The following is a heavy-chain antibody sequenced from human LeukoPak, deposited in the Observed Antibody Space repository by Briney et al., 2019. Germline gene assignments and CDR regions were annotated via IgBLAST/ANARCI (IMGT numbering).Heavy chain of an antibody. D-gene: IGHD1-26*01. CDR2: IYSGGST. Sequence: PGGSLRLSCAASGFTVSSNYMSWVRQAPGKGLEWVSVIYSGGSTYYADSVKGRFTISRDNSKNTLYLQMNSLRAEDTAVYYCAKSKAGSGNYGDYWGQGTLVTVSS. CDR3: AKSKAGSGNYGDY. J-gene: IGHJ4*02. V-gene: IGHV3-53*01. CDR1: GFTVSSNY.